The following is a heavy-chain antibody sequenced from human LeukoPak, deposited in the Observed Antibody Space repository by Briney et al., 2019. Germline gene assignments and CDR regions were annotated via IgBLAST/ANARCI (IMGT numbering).Heavy chain of an antibody. CDR2: IGIDSGNT. J-gene: IGHJ4*02. CDR3: ARGIDTMVRGVNEDY. V-gene: IGHV3-48*04. CDR1: GFTFSDYS. Sequence: GGSLRLSCAASGFTFSDYSMNWVRQAPGKGLEWISYIGIDSGNTNYADSVKGRFTISRDNAKNSLYLQMNSLRAEDTAVYYCARGIDTMVRGVNEDYWGQGTLVTVSS. D-gene: IGHD3-10*01.